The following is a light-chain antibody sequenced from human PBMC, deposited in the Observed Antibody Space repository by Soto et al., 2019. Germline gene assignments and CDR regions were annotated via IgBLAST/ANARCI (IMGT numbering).Light chain of an antibody. V-gene: IGKV3-20*01. CDR2: GAS. J-gene: IGKJ1*01. Sequence: EIVLTQSPGTLSLSPGERATLSCRASQSVSSSYLAWYQQRPGQAPRLLIYGASSRATDIPDRFSGSGSGTDFTINISRLEPEDFAVYYCPPYGSSPWAFGQGTKVEIK. CDR3: PPYGSSPWA. CDR1: QSVSSSY.